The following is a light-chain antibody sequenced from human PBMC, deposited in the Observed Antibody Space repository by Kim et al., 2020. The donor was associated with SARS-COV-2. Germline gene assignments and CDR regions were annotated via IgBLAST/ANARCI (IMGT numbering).Light chain of an antibody. J-gene: IGKJ4*01. Sequence: EIVLTQSSATLSLSPGERGTLSCRASQSVSSYLAWYQQKPGQAPRLLIYDASNRATGIPGRFSGSGSGTDFTLTISSLEPEDFAVYYCQQRSDWPLTFGGETKVDIK. CDR2: DAS. CDR1: QSVSSY. V-gene: IGKV3-11*01. CDR3: QQRSDWPLT.